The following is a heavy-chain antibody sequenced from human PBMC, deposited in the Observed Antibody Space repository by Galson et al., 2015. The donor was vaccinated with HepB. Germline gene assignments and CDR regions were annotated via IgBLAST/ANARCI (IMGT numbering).Heavy chain of an antibody. V-gene: IGHV3-9*01. CDR3: AKDMSSAAYYFDH. CDR1: GFTFTDYA. J-gene: IGHJ4*02. CDR2: IRWNSGIV. D-gene: IGHD2-2*01. Sequence: SLRLSCAASGFTFTDYAMHWVRQGPGKGLEWVSGIRWNSGIVGYADSVRGRFSISRDNAKKSLFLQMNSVRPDDTAVYYCAKDMSSAAYYFDHWGLGTLVTVSS.